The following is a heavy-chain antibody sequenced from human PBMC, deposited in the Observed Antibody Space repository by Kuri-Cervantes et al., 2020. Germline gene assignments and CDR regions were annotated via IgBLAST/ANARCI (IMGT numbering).Heavy chain of an antibody. V-gene: IGHV3-21*01. CDR3: ARWGIAAAGTR. J-gene: IGHJ4*02. D-gene: IGHD6-13*01. Sequence: ETLSLTCAASGFTVSSNYMSWVRQAPGKGLEWVSSISSSSSYIYYADSVKGRFTTSRDNAKNPLYLQMNSLRAEDTAVYYCARWGIAAAGTRWGQGTLVTVSS. CDR1: GFTVSSNY. CDR2: ISSSSSYI.